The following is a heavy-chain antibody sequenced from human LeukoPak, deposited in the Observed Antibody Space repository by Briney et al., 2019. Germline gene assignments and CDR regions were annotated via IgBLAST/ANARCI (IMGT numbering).Heavy chain of an antibody. CDR3: AKRAVAGTKGVKDFDY. D-gene: IGHD6-19*01. V-gene: IGHV3-23*01. Sequence: GGSLRLSCAASGFTFSSYAMNWVRQAPGKGLEWVSVISGSGGSTYYADSVKGRFTISRDNSKNTLFLQMNSLTAEDTAVYYCAKRAVAGTKGVKDFDYWGQGTLVIVSS. CDR2: ISGSGGST. CDR1: GFTFSSYA. J-gene: IGHJ4*02.